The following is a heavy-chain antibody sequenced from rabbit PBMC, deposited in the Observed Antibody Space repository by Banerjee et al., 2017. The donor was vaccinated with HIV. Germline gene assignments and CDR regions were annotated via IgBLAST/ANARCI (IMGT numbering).Heavy chain of an antibody. D-gene: IGHD6-1*01. CDR1: GFSFSSRYY. J-gene: IGHJ3*01. V-gene: IGHV1S45*01. Sequence: QEQLVESGGGLVQPEGSLTLTCTASGFSFSSRYYMCWVRQAPGKGLEWIACIDTGNSGSTYYASWAKGRFTITKTSSTTVTLQMTSLTAADTATYFCARGGDGSTAGGYATFDLWGQGTLVTVS. CDR2: IDTGNSGST. CDR3: ARGGDGSTAGGYATFDL.